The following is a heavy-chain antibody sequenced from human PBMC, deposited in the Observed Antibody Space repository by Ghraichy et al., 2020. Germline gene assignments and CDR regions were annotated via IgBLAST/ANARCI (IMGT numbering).Heavy chain of an antibody. D-gene: IGHD4-17*01. V-gene: IGHV4-34*01. CDR3: ARALIHYGDYVDY. J-gene: IGHJ4*02. CDR1: GGSFSGYY. CDR2: INHSGST. Sequence: ETLSLTCAVYGGSFSGYYWSWIRQPPGKGLEWIGEINHSGSTNYNPSLKSRVTISVDTSKNQFSLKLGSVTAADTAVYYCARALIHYGDYVDYWGQGTLVTVSS.